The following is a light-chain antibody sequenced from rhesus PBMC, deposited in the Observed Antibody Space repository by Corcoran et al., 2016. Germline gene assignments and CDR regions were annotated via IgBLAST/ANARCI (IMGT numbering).Light chain of an antibody. CDR1: QGINNW. V-gene: IGKV1-69*01. J-gene: IGKJ4*01. Sequence: DIQMTQSPSSLSASVGDRVTITCRASQGINNWLAWYQQKPGKAPKLLIHRTSSLGTGVPSRFRGSGSGTDFTLTISSLQSEDIATYYCQQYDDSPLTFGGGTKVDLK. CDR3: QQYDDSPLT. CDR2: RTS.